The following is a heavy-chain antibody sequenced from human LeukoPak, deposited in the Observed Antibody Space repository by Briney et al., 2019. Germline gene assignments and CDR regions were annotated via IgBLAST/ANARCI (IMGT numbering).Heavy chain of an antibody. V-gene: IGHV4-59*10. CDR3: ARLIGIFGVVIKVWFDP. CDR2: IYTSGST. Sequence: PSETLSLTCAVYGGSFSGYYWSWIRQPAGKGLEWIGRIYTSGSTNYNPSLRSRVTISVDTSKNQFSLKLSSVTAADTAVYYCARLIGIFGVVIKVWFDPWGQGTLVTVSS. J-gene: IGHJ5*02. CDR1: GGSFSGYY. D-gene: IGHD3-3*01.